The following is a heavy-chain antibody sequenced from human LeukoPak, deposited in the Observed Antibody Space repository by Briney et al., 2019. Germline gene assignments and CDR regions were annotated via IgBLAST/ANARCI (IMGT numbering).Heavy chain of an antibody. CDR3: AKSGYSYGPDY. CDR1: GFTFDDYA. CDR2: ISWNSGSI. J-gene: IGHJ4*02. D-gene: IGHD5-18*01. V-gene: IGHV3-9*01. Sequence: GGSLRLSCAASGFTFDDYAMHWVRQAPGKGLEWVSGISWNSGSIGCADSVKGRFTISRDNAKNSLYLQMNSLRAEDTALYYCAKSGYSYGPDYWGQGTLVTVSS.